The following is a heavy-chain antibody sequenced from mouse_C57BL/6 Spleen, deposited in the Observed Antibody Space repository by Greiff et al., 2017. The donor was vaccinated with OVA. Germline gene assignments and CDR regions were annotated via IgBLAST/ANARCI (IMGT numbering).Heavy chain of an antibody. CDR1: GYTFTSYW. CDR2: IYPSDSET. J-gene: IGHJ2*01. CDR3: ARSGYYFDY. V-gene: IGHV1-61*01. Sequence: QVQLQQPGAELVRPGSSVKLSCKASGYTFTSYWMDWVKQRPGQGLEWIGNIYPSDSETHYNQKFKDKVTLTVDKSSSTAYMQLSSLTSEDSAVYYCARSGYYFDYWGQGTTLTVSS.